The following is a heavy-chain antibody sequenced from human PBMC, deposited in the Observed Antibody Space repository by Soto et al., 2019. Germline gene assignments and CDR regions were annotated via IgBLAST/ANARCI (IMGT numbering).Heavy chain of an antibody. CDR3: ARHRRGMDV. Sequence: GAALKISCKGSGYIFTSYWIGWVRQMPGKGLEWMGIIYPGDSDTRYSPSFQGQVTISADKSISTAYLQWSSLKASDTDMYYCARHRRGMDVWRQGTTVPVSS. CDR1: GYIFTSYW. CDR2: IYPGDSDT. J-gene: IGHJ6*02. V-gene: IGHV5-51*01.